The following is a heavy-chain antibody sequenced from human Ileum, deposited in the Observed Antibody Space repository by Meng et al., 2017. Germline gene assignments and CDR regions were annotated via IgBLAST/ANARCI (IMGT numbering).Heavy chain of an antibody. CDR2: ISSGGTTI. D-gene: IGHD3-3*01. Sequence: GESLKISCAASGFTFSDYYMTWVRQPPGKGLEWISYISSGGTTIYYADSVKGRFTISRDNAKNSLYLQMNSLRADDTPVYYCATWVGSGYYHYYYYGMDVWGQGTTVTVSS. J-gene: IGHJ6*02. V-gene: IGHV3-11*01. CDR3: ATWVGSGYYHYYYYGMDV. CDR1: GFTFSDYY.